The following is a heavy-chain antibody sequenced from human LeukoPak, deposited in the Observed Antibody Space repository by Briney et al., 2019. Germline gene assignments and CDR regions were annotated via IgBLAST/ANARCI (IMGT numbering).Heavy chain of an antibody. CDR1: GFTLSSYG. CDR3: ARDPYSGNYGNYYYYYMDV. CDR2: ITSSGTYI. Sequence: GGSLRLSCAASGFTLSSYGMNWVRQAPGKALEWVSSITSSGTYIFYADSVKGRFTISRDNAKNSLYLQMNSLGPEDTAVYYCARDPYSGNYGNYYYYYMDVWGKGTTVTISS. V-gene: IGHV3-21*01. D-gene: IGHD1-26*01. J-gene: IGHJ6*03.